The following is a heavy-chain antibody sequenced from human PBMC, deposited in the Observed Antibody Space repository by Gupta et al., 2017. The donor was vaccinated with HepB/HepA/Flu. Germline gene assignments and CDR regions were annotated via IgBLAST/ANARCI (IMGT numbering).Heavy chain of an antibody. CDR3: ARDVRDGLNRGNLFDY. CDR1: GGSISSFY. D-gene: IGHD1-14*01. CDR2: IYYSGST. J-gene: IGHJ4*02. Sequence: QVQLQESGPGLVKPSVTLSLTCTVSGGSISSFYWSWTRQPPGKGLEWIGYIYYSGSTNYNPSLKSRVTILVDTSKNQFSLKLSSVTAADTAVYYCARDVRDGLNRGNLFDYWGQGTLVTVSS. V-gene: IGHV4-59*01.